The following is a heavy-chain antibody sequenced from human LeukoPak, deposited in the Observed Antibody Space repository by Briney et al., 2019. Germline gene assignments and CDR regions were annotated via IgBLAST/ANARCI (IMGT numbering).Heavy chain of an antibody. V-gene: IGHV4-34*01. D-gene: IGHD3-22*01. CDR3: ARGRYYDSSGYYFSIIWSGSYYFDY. Sequence: SETLSLTCAVYGGSLSGYYWSWIRQPPGKGLEWIGEINHSGSTNYNPSLKSRVTISVDTSKNQFSLKLSSVTAADTAVYYCARGRYYDSSGYYFSIIWSGSYYFDYWGQGTLVTVSS. CDR1: GGSLSGYY. J-gene: IGHJ4*02. CDR2: INHSGST.